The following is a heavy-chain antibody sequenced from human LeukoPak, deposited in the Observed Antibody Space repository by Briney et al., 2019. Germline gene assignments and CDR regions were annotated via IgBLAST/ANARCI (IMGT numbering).Heavy chain of an antibody. CDR3: AKDGVDCSGGSCYSYPDY. D-gene: IGHD2-15*01. CDR2: ISRSSSTI. Sequence: GSLRLSCAASGFTFSYYSMNWVRQAPGKGLEWVSYISRSSSTIYYADSVKGRFTISRDDAKNSLYLQMNSLRAEDTAVYYCAKDGVDCSGGSCYSYPDYWGQGTLVTVSS. J-gene: IGHJ4*02. CDR1: GFTFSYYS. V-gene: IGHV3-48*04.